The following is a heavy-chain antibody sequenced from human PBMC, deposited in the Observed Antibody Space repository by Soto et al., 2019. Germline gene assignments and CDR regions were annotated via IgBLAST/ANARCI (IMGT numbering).Heavy chain of an antibody. CDR1: GGSVSSSSYC. CDR3: ARDKITGLFDY. CDR2: VYYGGST. J-gene: IGHJ4*02. D-gene: IGHD2-8*02. V-gene: IGHV4-39*02. Sequence: PSETLSLTCTVSGGSVSSSSYCWGWIRQPPGTGLEWIGTVYYGGSTYYNPSLKSRVTISVDTSENQFSLKLSSVTAADTAVYYCARDKITGLFDYWGQGTLVTVS.